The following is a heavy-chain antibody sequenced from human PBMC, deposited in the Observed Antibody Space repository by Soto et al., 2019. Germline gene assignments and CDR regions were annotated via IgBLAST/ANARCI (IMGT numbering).Heavy chain of an antibody. CDR3: ARDRALNSSSWYKTSVASSR. D-gene: IGHD6-13*01. J-gene: IGHJ4*02. CDR2: IIPILGIA. V-gene: IGHV1-69*04. CDR1: GGTFSSYT. Sequence: SVKVSCKASGGTFSSYTISWVRQAPGQGFEWMGRIIPILGIANYAQKFQGRVTITADKSTSTAYMELSSLRSEDTAVYYCARDRALNSSSWYKTSVASSRWGQGTLVTVSS.